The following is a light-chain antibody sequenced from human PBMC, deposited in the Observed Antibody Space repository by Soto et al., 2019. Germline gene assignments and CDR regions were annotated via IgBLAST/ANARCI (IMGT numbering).Light chain of an antibody. CDR1: QAISVY. CDR3: QQRSNWPIT. J-gene: IGKJ5*01. V-gene: IGKV3-11*01. Sequence: SPATLSLSPGERATVSCRASQAISVYLAWYHHKPGQAPRLLIYDASDRATGIPVRFSGSGSGTDFTLTISSLEPEDFGVYYCQQRSNWPITFGQGTRLEIK. CDR2: DAS.